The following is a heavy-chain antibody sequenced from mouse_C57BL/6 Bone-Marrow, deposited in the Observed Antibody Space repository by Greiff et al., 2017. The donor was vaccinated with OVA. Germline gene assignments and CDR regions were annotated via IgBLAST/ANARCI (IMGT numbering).Heavy chain of an antibody. J-gene: IGHJ4*01. D-gene: IGHD2-5*01. Sequence: EVQLVESGGGLVQPGGSLKLSCAASGFTFSDYGMAWVRQAPRKGPEWVAFISNLAYSIYYADTVTGRFTISREHAKNTLYLEMSSLRSEDTAMYYCAKYSNYVDYAMDYWGQGTSVTVSS. CDR2: ISNLAYSI. CDR1: GFTFSDYG. V-gene: IGHV5-15*01. CDR3: AKYSNYVDYAMDY.